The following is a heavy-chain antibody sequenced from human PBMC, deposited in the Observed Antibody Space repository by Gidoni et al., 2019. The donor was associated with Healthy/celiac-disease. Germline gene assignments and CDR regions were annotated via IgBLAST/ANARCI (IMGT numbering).Heavy chain of an antibody. D-gene: IGHD5-18*01. CDR2: INHSGST. CDR1: GGSFSGYY. CDR3: ARGEAWGGYSYGYGFDY. V-gene: IGHV4-34*01. Sequence: QVQLQQWGAGLLKPSETLSLTCAVYGGSFSGYYWSWIRQPPGKGLEWIGEINHSGSTNYNPSLKSRVTISVDTSKNQFSLKLSSVTAADTAVYYCARGEAWGGYSYGYGFDYWGQGTLVTVSS. J-gene: IGHJ4*02.